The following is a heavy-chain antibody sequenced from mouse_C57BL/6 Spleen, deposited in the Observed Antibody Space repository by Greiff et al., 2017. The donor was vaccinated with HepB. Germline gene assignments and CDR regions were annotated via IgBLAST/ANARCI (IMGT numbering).Heavy chain of an antibody. Sequence: VQLQQPGAELVRPGSSVKLSCKASGYTFTSYWMHWVKQRPIQGLEWIGNIDPSDSETHYNQKFKDKATLTVDKSSSTAYMQLSSLTSADSAVYSCARYGYYGSSPPYGMAYWGQGTSVTVSS. J-gene: IGHJ4*01. D-gene: IGHD1-1*01. CDR3: ARYGYYGSSPPYGMAY. V-gene: IGHV1-52*01. CDR2: IDPSDSET. CDR1: GYTFTSYW.